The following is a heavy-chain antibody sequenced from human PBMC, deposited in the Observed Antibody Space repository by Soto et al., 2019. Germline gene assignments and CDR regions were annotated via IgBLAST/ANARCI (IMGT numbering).Heavy chain of an antibody. CDR2: IYSSGGT. J-gene: IGHJ5*02. Sequence: SETLSLTCTVSGGAISGYYWTWIRQPAGKGLEWIGRIYSSGGTKYNPSLKSRVDMSLDMSKNQFSLRLNSVTAADTAVYYCARGQRFSDSFDPWGQGTLVTVSS. CDR3: ARGQRFSDSFDP. CDR1: GGAISGYY. V-gene: IGHV4-4*07. D-gene: IGHD3-3*01.